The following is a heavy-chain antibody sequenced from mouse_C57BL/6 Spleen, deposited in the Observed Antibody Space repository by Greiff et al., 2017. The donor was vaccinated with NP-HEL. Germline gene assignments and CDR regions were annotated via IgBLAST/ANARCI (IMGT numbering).Heavy chain of an antibody. CDR1: GYAFSSSW. D-gene: IGHD3-1*01. Sequence: VKLVESGPELVKPGASVKISCKASGYAFSSSWMNWVKQRPGKGLEWIGRIYPGDGDTNYNGKFKGKATLTADKSSSTAYMQLSSLTSEDSAVYFWARQEQPAWFAYWGQGTLVTVSA. CDR3: ARQEQPAWFAY. J-gene: IGHJ3*01. V-gene: IGHV1-82*01. CDR2: IYPGDGDT.